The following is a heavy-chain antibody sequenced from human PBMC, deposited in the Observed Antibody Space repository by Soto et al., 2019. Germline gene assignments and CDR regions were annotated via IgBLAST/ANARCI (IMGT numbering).Heavy chain of an antibody. CDR2: TFYRSKWYN. Sequence: SQTLSLTCAISGDSVSSSSAAWNWIRQSPSRGLEWLGRTFYRSKWYNDYAVSVKSRITINPDTSKNQFSLQLNSVTPEDTAVYYCARESVRPQLAYYFDYWGQGTLATVSS. CDR1: GDSVSSSSAA. CDR3: ARESVRPQLAYYFDY. J-gene: IGHJ4*02. D-gene: IGHD6-13*01. V-gene: IGHV6-1*01.